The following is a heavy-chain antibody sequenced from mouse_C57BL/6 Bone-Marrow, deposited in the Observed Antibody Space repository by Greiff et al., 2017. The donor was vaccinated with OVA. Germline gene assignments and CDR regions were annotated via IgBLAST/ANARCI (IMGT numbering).Heavy chain of an antibody. Sequence: EVQLVESGGGLVQPGGSLKLSCAASGFTFSDYGMAWVRQAPRKGPEWVAFISNLAYSIYYADTVTGRFTISRENAKNALYLEMSSLRSEDTAMYYCARRDTTVVDYYAMDYWGQGTSVTVSS. V-gene: IGHV5-15*01. CDR1: GFTFSDYG. CDR2: ISNLAYSI. J-gene: IGHJ4*01. D-gene: IGHD1-1*01. CDR3: ARRDTTVVDYYAMDY.